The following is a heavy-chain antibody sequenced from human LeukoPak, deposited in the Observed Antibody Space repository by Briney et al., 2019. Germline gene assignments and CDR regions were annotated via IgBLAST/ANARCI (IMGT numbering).Heavy chain of an antibody. CDR1: GGSISSSSYY. Sequence: SETLSLTCTVSGGSISSSSYYWGWIRQPPGKGREWIGSIYYSGSTHYNPSLKSRVTISVDTSKNQFSLKLSSVTAADTAVYYCASYYYDSSAYYGPFDYWGQGTLVTVSS. D-gene: IGHD3-22*01. CDR3: ASYYYDSSAYYGPFDY. J-gene: IGHJ4*02. CDR2: IYYSGST. V-gene: IGHV4-39*01.